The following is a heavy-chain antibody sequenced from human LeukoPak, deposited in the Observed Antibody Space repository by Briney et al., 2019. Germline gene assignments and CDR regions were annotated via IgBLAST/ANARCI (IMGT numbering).Heavy chain of an antibody. Sequence: GGSLRLSCAASGFPFISYSMNWVRQAPGRGLKWVSSISSSSYYIYYRDSVKGRFTISRDNSKNTLDLQMNSLRAEDTAVYYCARDRSYDFWSGYSTPDYWGQGTLVTVSS. CDR3: ARDRSYDFWSGYSTPDY. CDR2: ISSSSYYI. J-gene: IGHJ4*02. V-gene: IGHV3-21*01. D-gene: IGHD3-3*01. CDR1: GFPFISYS.